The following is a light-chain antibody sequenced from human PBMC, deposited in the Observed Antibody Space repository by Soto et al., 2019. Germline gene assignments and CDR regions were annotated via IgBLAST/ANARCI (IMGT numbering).Light chain of an antibody. CDR3: PQSYSTTWT. Sequence: DIQMTQSPSSLSASVGDRVTITCRASQSISSYLNWYQQKPGKAPKLLIYAASSLQSGVPSRFSGSGSETDFTLTISSLQPEDFATYSCPQSYSTTWTFGEGTNVAIK. J-gene: IGKJ1*01. V-gene: IGKV1-39*01. CDR1: QSISSY. CDR2: AAS.